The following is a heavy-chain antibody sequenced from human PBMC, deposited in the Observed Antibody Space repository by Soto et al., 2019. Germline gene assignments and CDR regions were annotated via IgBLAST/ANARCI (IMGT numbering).Heavy chain of an antibody. CDR1: GFRFSNYG. Sequence: GGSLRLSCTASGFRFSNYGMHWVRQGPGKGLQWVAVIWSDASDKYYADSVRGRFTISRDNSKNTVYLQMDGLTVEDTAVYYCARNQWDFDYWGQGTLVTVS. CDR2: IWSDASDK. D-gene: IGHD1-26*01. J-gene: IGHJ4*02. CDR3: ARNQWDFDY. V-gene: IGHV3-33*01.